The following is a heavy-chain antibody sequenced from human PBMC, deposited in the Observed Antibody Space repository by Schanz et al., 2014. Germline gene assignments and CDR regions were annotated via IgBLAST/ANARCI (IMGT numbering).Heavy chain of an antibody. CDR1: GYTFTSDS. J-gene: IGHJ4*02. D-gene: IGHD5-12*01. V-gene: IGHV1-46*01. CDR2: INPSGGST. CDR3: ARAFGGYDPAGALDY. Sequence: QVQLVQSGAEVKKPGASVKVSCKASGYTFTSDSMHWVRQAPGQGLEWMGMINPSGGSTTYAQKFQGGVTMTRDTSISTAYMELSRLKSDDTAVYYCARAFGGYDPAGALDYWGQGTLVTVSS.